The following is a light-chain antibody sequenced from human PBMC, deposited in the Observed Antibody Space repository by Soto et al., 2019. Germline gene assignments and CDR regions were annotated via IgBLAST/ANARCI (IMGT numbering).Light chain of an antibody. CDR2: AAS. J-gene: IGKJ1*01. V-gene: IGKV1-17*01. CDR1: QGIRSD. Sequence: DIQMTQSPSSLSASVGDRVTITCRASQGIRSDLDWYQQKPGKAPKRLIFAASSLQSGVPSRFSGSGFGTEFTLTISSLQPEDFATYYCLQHTSYLPWTFGQGTKVEIK. CDR3: LQHTSYLPWT.